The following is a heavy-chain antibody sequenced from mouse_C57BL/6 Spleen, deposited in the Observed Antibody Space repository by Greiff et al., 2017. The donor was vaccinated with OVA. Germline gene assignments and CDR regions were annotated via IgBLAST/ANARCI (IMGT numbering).Heavy chain of an antibody. CDR3: TVYYEYDGFAY. D-gene: IGHD2-4*01. CDR1: GFTFSNYW. V-gene: IGHV6-3*01. Sequence: EVKVEESGGGLVQPGGSMKLSCVASGFTFSNYWMNWVRQSPEKGLEWVAQIRLKSDNYATHYAESVKGRFTISRDDSKSSVYLQMNNLRAEDTGIYYCTVYYEYDGFAYWGQGTLVTVSA. CDR2: IRLKSDNYAT. J-gene: IGHJ3*01.